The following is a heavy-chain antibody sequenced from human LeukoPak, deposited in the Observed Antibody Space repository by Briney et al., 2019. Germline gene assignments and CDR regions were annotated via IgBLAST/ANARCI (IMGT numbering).Heavy chain of an antibody. D-gene: IGHD3-9*01. Sequence: PSETLSLTCAVYGGSFSGYYWSWIRQPPGKGLEWIGEINHSGSTNYNPSLKSRVTIAVDTPKNQFSLKLSSVTAADTAVYYCARQTYYDILTGYPTTFDYWGQGTLVTVSS. J-gene: IGHJ4*02. CDR3: ARQTYYDILTGYPTTFDY. V-gene: IGHV4-34*01. CDR2: INHSGST. CDR1: GGSFSGYY.